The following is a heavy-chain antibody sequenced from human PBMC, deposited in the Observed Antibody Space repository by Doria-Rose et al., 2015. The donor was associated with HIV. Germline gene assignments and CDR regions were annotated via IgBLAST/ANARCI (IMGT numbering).Heavy chain of an antibody. D-gene: IGHD6-13*01. CDR3: ARIKSSRWYHKYYFDF. V-gene: IGHV2-26*01. CDR2: IFSDDER. J-gene: IGHJ4*02. CDR1: GVSLSSPGMG. Sequence: VSGVSLSSPGMGVGWIRQPPGKALEWPANIFSDDERSYKTSLKSRLTISRGTSKSQVVLTMTDMDPEDTATYYCARIKSSRWYHKYYFDFWGQGTLVIVSA.